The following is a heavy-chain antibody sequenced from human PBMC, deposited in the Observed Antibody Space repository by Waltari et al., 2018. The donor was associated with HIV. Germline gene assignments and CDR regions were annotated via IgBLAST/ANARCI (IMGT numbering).Heavy chain of an antibody. CDR2: IKQDGSEK. CDR1: GFTFSSYW. D-gene: IGHD3-10*01. Sequence: EVKLVESGGGLVQPGGSLRLSCAASGFTFSSYWMSWVRQAPGKGLEWVANIKQDGSEKDYVDSVNGRFTISRDNAENSLYLKMNSLRAEDTAVYYGARGGFYGSGSKVNWGQGTLVTVSS. V-gene: IGHV3-7*04. J-gene: IGHJ4*02. CDR3: ARGGFYGSGSKVN.